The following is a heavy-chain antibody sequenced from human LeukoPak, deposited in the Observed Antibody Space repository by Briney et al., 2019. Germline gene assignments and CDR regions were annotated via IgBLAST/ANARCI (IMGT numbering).Heavy chain of an antibody. J-gene: IGHJ4*02. D-gene: IGHD2-2*01. Sequence: GGSLRLSCAASAFTFSSYAMSWVRQAPGQGLEWVSSLDESGSARYYADAVRGLFTISGDNYKNTLHLQMDSLRDEDTAVYYCAKKGSLVSPGNYFDYWGQGTLVTVST. CDR1: AFTFSSYA. CDR2: LDESGSAR. CDR3: AKKGSLVSPGNYFDY. V-gene: IGHV3-23*05.